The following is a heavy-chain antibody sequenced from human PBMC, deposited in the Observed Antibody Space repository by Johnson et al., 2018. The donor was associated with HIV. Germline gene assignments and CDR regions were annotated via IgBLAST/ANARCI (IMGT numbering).Heavy chain of an antibody. CDR1: GFTFSSYG. Sequence: QMQLVESGGGVVQPGGSLRLSCAASGFTFSSYGMHWVRQAPGKGLEWVAVIWYDGSNKYYADDVKGRFTIPRDNSKNTLYLQMNSLRAEDTAVYYCAKELADSSGYYADAFDIWGQGTMVTVSS. J-gene: IGHJ3*02. CDR2: IWYDGSNK. D-gene: IGHD3-22*01. CDR3: AKELADSSGYYADAFDI. V-gene: IGHV3-33*06.